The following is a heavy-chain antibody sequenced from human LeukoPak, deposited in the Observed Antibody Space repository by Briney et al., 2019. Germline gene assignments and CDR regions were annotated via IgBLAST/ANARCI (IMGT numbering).Heavy chain of an antibody. Sequence: ASVKISCKVSGYTFTDYYMHWVHQAPGKGLEWMGLVDTEDGETIYAEKFQGRVTITADTSTDTAYMELSSLRSEDTAVYYCATDRPSDSSGYNCWGQGTLVTVSS. CDR3: ATDRPSDSSGYNC. D-gene: IGHD3-22*01. V-gene: IGHV1-69-2*01. CDR1: GYTFTDYY. CDR2: VDTEDGET. J-gene: IGHJ4*02.